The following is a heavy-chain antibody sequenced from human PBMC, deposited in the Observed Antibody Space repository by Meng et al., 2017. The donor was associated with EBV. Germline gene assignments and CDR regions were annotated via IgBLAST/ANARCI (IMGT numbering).Heavy chain of an antibody. CDR1: INLWRLA. V-gene: IGHV3-23*01. CDR3: AKVNQLLGGNDY. CDR2: ISGSGGST. D-gene: IGHD1-26*01. Sequence: QMLGFWGGFGLAGGCLSTPLSALWINLWRLALERGPQAPGKGLEWVSAISGSGGSTYYADSVKRRFTTSRDNSKNTLYLQMNSLRAEDTAVYYCAKVNQLLGGNDYWGQGTLVTVSS. J-gene: IGHJ4*02.